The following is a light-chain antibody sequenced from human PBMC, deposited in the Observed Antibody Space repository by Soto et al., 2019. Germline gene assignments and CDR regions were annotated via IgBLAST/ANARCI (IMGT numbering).Light chain of an antibody. J-gene: IGKJ3*01. CDR1: QSVSSN. Sequence: EIVMTQSPATLSVSPGERATLSCRASQSVSSNLAWYQQKPGQAPRLLIYGASTRATGIPGRFSGSGSGTEFSLTISSLPSEDFAVYYCQQYSIWPFTFGPGTKVDI. CDR2: GAS. V-gene: IGKV3-15*01. CDR3: QQYSIWPFT.